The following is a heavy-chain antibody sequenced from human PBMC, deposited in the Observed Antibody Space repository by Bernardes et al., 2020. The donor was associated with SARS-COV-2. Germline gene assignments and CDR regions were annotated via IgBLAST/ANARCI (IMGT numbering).Heavy chain of an antibody. D-gene: IGHD6-6*01. CDR2: FSDGGLST. CDR1: GFTFSNYA. Sequence: GGSLRLSCAASGFTFSNYAMNWVRQAPGKGLEWVSGFSDGGLSTYYADSVKGRFTISRDNAKNSLFMEMNTLRAEDTAVYYCARIYSTSSFDFDYWGQGTLVTVSS. J-gene: IGHJ4*02. CDR3: ARIYSTSSFDFDY. V-gene: IGHV3-23*01.